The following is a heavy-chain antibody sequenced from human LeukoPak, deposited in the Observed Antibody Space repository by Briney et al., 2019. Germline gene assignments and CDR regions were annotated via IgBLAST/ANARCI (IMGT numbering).Heavy chain of an antibody. D-gene: IGHD5-18*01. CDR1: GYAFTTYY. Sequence: SVKVSCKTSGYAFTTYYIHWIRQAPGQGLEWMGGIIPIFGTANYAQKFQGRVTITTDESTSTAYMELSSLRSEDTAIYYCARVPNGYSYGPPFDYWGQGTLVTVSS. CDR3: ARVPNGYSYGPPFDY. J-gene: IGHJ4*02. CDR2: IIPIFGTA. V-gene: IGHV1-69*05.